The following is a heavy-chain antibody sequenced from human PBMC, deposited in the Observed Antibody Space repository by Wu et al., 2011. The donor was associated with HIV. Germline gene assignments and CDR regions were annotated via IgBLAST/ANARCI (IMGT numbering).Heavy chain of an antibody. CDR2: INPNSGAT. Sequence: QVQLVQSGAEVKKPGASAKVSCKASGYTFSGYHIHWVRQAPGQGLEWVGWINPNSGATQCAKKFQERVAMTSDTSTSTVYMVLSSLKFEDTAMYYCARDFGFGNFGRGYLDFWGQGTLVTVSS. CDR1: GYTFSGYH. CDR3: ARDFGFGNFGRGYLDF. D-gene: IGHD3-3*01. V-gene: IGHV1-2*02. J-gene: IGHJ4*02.